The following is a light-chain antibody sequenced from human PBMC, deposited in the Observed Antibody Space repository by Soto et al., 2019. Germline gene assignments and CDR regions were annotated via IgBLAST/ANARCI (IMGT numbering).Light chain of an antibody. CDR3: QQYGVTPPNT. V-gene: IGKV3-20*01. CDR2: DAS. J-gene: IGKJ4*01. Sequence: EIVLTQSPGTLSLSPGERATLSCRASQIVSSTYLAWFQQKPGQAPRLLIYDASTRATGIPDRFSGSGSGTDFTLTISGLEPEDFALYYCQQYGVTPPNTFGGGAKVDIK. CDR1: QIVSSTY.